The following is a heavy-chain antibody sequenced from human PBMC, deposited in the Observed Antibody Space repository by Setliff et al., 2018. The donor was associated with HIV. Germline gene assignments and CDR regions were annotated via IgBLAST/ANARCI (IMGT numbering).Heavy chain of an antibody. V-gene: IGHV1-18*01. CDR3: ARINDYGGNEGYFDY. D-gene: IGHD4-17*01. CDR2: ISAYNGNT. Sequence: ASVKVSCKAPGYIFTSYGITWVRQAPGQGLEWMGWISAYNGNTNYAQKLQGGVTMTTDTSTSTAYMELRSLRSDDTAVYYCARINDYGGNEGYFDYWGQGTLVTVSS. J-gene: IGHJ4*02. CDR1: GYIFTSYG.